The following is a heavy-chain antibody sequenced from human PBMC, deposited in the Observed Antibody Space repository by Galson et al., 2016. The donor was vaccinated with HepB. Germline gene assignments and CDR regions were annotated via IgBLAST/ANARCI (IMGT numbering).Heavy chain of an antibody. CDR3: ATGIVVAGKYYYYYMDV. Sequence: SETLSLTCIVSGGSISSDSYWCWIRQPPGRGLEWIGSIYSSEGTYYSPSLKSRVTISVDTSKNQFSLRLNSVTAADAGVYYCATGIVVAGKYYYYYMDVWGKGTTVTVSS. CDR2: IYSSEGT. V-gene: IGHV4-39*01. D-gene: IGHD6-19*01. CDR1: GGSISSDSY. J-gene: IGHJ6*03.